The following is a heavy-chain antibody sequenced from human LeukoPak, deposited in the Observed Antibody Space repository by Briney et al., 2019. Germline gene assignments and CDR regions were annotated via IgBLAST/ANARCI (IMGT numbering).Heavy chain of an antibody. D-gene: IGHD3-22*01. CDR1: GGSISSYY. CDR3: ASSYYYDSSGRIYFDY. CDR2: IYYSGST. J-gene: IGHJ4*02. Sequence: PSETLSLTCTVSGGSISSYYWSWIRQPPGKGLEWIGYIYYSGSTYYNPSLKSRVTISIDTAKNQFSLNLTSVTAADTAVYYCASSYYYDSSGRIYFDYWGQGTLVTVSS. V-gene: IGHV4-59*08.